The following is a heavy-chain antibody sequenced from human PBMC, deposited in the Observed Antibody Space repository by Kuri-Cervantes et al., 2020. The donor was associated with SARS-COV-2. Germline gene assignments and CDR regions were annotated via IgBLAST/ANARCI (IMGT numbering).Heavy chain of an antibody. Sequence: ASVKVSCKASGYTFTSYYMHWVRQAPGQGLEWMGIINPSGGSTSYAQKLQGRVTMTTDTSTSTAYMELRSLRSDDTAVYYCARDLRHTMVHGRTFWFDPWGQGTLVTVSS. V-gene: IGHV1-46*01. CDR2: INPSGGST. D-gene: IGHD3-10*01. J-gene: IGHJ5*02. CDR3: ARDLRHTMVHGRTFWFDP. CDR1: GYTFTSYY.